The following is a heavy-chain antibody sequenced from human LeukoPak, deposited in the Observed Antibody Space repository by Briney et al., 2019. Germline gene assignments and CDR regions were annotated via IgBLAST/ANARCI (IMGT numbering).Heavy chain of an antibody. J-gene: IGHJ6*03. V-gene: IGHV1-2*02. Sequence: ASVKVSCKASGYTFTGYYMHWVRQAPGQGLERMGWINPNSGGTNYAQKFQGRVTMTRDTSISTAYMELSRLRSDDTAVYYCARAVGVGATYYYYMDVWGKGTTVTVSS. D-gene: IGHD1-26*01. CDR1: GYTFTGYY. CDR3: ARAVGVGATYYYYMDV. CDR2: INPNSGGT.